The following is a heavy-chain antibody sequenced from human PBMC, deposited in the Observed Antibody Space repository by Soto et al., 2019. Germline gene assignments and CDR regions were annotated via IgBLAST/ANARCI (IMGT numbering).Heavy chain of an antibody. Sequence: QVQLVQSEAEVKKPGASVKVSCKASGYTFTRYGFTWVRQAPGQGLEWMGWISAYNGNTKYGQKFQGRVTMTTDTSTSTAYMELRSLRSDDTAVYYCARDLLTLEMGIAVAGTSSVYYYGMDVWGQGTTVTVSS. CDR3: ARDLLTLEMGIAVAGTSSVYYYGMDV. V-gene: IGHV1-18*01. D-gene: IGHD6-19*01. J-gene: IGHJ6*02. CDR2: ISAYNGNT. CDR1: GYTFTRYG.